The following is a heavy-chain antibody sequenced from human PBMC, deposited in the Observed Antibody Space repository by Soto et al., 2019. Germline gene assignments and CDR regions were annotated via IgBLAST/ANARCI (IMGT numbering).Heavy chain of an antibody. CDR2: WFYWGNP. Sequence: PSETLSLTCTVSADSISGDTYFWGWILQPPGKGLEGIGNWFYWGNPNYGPTIKSRISVVVDTSKSEFSMRLGSMTAADTAVYYCVRHFREFSGPCSHEFFDYWGQGSQVTVYS. D-gene: IGHD3-10*01. CDR3: VRHFREFSGPCSHEFFDY. CDR1: ADSISGDTYF. V-gene: IGHV4-39*01. J-gene: IGHJ4*02.